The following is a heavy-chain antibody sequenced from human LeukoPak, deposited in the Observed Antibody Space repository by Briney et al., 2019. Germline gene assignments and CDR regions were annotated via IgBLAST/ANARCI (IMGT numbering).Heavy chain of an antibody. D-gene: IGHD5-18*01. CDR3: AKETPEGVTFDY. J-gene: IGHJ4*02. CDR2: ISGSGGST. CDR1: GFTFSIYA. V-gene: IGHV3-23*01. Sequence: PGGSLRLSCAASGFTFSIYAMSWVRQAPGKGLEWVSAISGSGGSTYYADSVKGRFIISRGNSKNTLFLQMSSLRAEDTAVYYCAKETPEGVTFDYWGQGTLVTVSS.